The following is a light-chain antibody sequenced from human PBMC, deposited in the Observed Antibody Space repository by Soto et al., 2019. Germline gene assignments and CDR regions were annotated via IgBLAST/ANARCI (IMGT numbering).Light chain of an antibody. CDR2: GAS. Sequence: IQMTQSPSSLSASVGDRVTITCRSSQDISDDVGWYQQTPGKAPKLLISGASRLQSGVPSRFSGSGSGAAFTLTITSLRPEDSATYYCLQNHNYPRTFGQGTKVDI. CDR3: LQNHNYPRT. CDR1: QDISDD. V-gene: IGKV1-6*01. J-gene: IGKJ1*01.